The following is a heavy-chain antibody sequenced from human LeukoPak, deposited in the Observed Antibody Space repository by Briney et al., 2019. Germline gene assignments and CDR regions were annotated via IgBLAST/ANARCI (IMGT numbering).Heavy chain of an antibody. CDR1: GSRFTSYW. CDR3: ARTRFSSSWSVNWFDP. D-gene: IGHD6-13*01. Sequence: GASLKISCKGSGSRFTSYWIGWVRRLPGKGLEWMGILYPGDSDTRYSSSFQGQVTISADKSISTAYLQWSSLKASDTAMYYCARTRFSSSWSVNWFDPWGQGTLVTVSS. V-gene: IGHV5-51*01. CDR2: LYPGDSDT. J-gene: IGHJ5*02.